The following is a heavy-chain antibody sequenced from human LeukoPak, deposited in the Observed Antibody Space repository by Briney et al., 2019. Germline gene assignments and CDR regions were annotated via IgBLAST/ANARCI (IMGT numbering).Heavy chain of an antibody. CDR3: ARDDYEDPYYGMDV. D-gene: IGHD4-17*01. J-gene: IGHJ6*02. CDR1: GGSISSYY. CDR2: IYYSGST. Sequence: PSETLSLTCTVSGGSISSYYWSWIRQPPGKGLEWIGYIYYSGSTNYNPSLKSRVTISVDTSKNQFSLKLSSVTAADTAVYYCARDDYEDPYYGMDVWGQGTTVTVSS. V-gene: IGHV4-59*01.